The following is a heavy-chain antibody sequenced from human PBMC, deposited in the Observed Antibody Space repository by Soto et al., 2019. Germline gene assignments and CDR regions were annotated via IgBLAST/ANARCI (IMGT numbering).Heavy chain of an antibody. J-gene: IGHJ6*02. CDR1: GYTFTVYY. Sequence: ASVKVSCRASGYTFTVYYMHWVRQAPGQGLEWMGWINPNSGGTNYAQKFQGRVTMTRDTSISTAYMELSRLRSDDTAEYYCARDFLGSTAYYYGMDVCGQGTTVTVSS. CDR2: INPNSGGT. V-gene: IGHV1-2*02. CDR3: ARDFLGSTAYYYGMDV. D-gene: IGHD2-2*01.